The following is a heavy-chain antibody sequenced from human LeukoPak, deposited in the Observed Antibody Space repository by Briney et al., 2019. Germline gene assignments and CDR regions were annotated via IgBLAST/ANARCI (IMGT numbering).Heavy chain of an antibody. J-gene: IGHJ4*02. CDR1: GFSFSSSW. D-gene: IGHD3-16*01. CDR3: ARFGRSTSPVN. CDR2: IRQDGSEK. V-gene: IGHV3-7*01. Sequence: PGGSLRLSCAASGFSFSSSWMSWVRHTPGKGLEWVGNIRQDGSEKQYVDSVKGRFTISRDNAQNLLYLQMNSLRVEDTAVYYCARFGRSTSPVNWGQGTLVTVSS.